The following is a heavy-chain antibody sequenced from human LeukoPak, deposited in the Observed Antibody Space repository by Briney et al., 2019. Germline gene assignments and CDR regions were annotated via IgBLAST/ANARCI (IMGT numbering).Heavy chain of an antibody. D-gene: IGHD2/OR15-2a*01. CDR2: IKTKADGGTT. CDR3: ATDKNYFDY. V-gene: IGHV3-15*01. CDR1: GFTSTNAW. Sequence: GGSLRLSCAASGFTSTNAWMSWVRQAPGKGLEWVGRIKTKADGGTTDYSAPVKGRFTISRDDSKNTLYLEMNSLKIEDTAVYYCATDKNYFDYWGQGTLVTVSS. J-gene: IGHJ4*02.